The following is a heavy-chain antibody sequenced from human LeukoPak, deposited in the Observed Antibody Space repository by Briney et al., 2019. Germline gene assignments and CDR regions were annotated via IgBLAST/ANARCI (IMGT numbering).Heavy chain of an antibody. CDR2: ITSSGSSI. CDR1: GFTFTNYE. D-gene: IGHD3-16*02. Sequence: GGFLRLSCAASGFTFTNYEMNWVRQAPGKGLEWISYITSSGSSIYYADSVKGRFTISRDNAKNSLYLQMNSLRAEDTAVYYCARDLGLRLGELSPIPDYWGQGTLVTVSS. V-gene: IGHV3-48*03. J-gene: IGHJ4*02. CDR3: ARDLGLRLGELSPIPDY.